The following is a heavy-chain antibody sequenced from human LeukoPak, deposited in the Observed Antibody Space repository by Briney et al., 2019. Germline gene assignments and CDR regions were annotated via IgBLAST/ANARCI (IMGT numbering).Heavy chain of an antibody. CDR1: GGTFSSYA. CDR2: IIPILGIA. J-gene: IGHJ6*02. V-gene: IGHV1-69*04. Sequence: SVKVSYKASGGTFSSYAISWVRPAPGQGLEWMGRIIPILGIANYAQKFQGRVTITADKSTSTAYMELSSLRSEDTAVYYCARDRVVVVPAASYYYYYYGMDVWGQGTTVTVSS. CDR3: ARDRVVVVPAASYYYYYYGMDV. D-gene: IGHD2-2*01.